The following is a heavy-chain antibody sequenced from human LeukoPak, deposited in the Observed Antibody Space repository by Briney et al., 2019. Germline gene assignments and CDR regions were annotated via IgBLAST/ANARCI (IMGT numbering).Heavy chain of an antibody. Sequence: GGSLRLSCAASGFTFSSYAMSWVRQAPGKGLERVSAISGSGGSTYYADSVKGRFTISRDNSKNTLYLQMNSLRAEDTAVYYCAKSVLLWFGESQYYFDYWGQGTLVTVSS. J-gene: IGHJ4*02. CDR1: GFTFSSYA. CDR3: AKSVLLWFGESQYYFDY. CDR2: ISGSGGST. V-gene: IGHV3-23*01. D-gene: IGHD3-10*01.